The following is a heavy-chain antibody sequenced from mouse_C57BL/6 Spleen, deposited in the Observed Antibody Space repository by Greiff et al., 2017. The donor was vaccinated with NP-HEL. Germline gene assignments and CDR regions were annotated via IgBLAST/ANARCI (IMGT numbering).Heavy chain of an antibody. CDR3: ILIQVFAY. J-gene: IGHJ3*01. D-gene: IGHD1-1*01. CDR1: GFTFSNYW. V-gene: IGHV6-3*01. CDR2: IRLKSDNYAT. Sequence: EVKVDESGGGLVQPGGSMKLSCVASGFTFSNYWMNWVRQSPEKGLEWVAQIRLKSDNYATHYAESVEGRFTISRDDSKSSVYLQMNNLRAEDTGIYYCILIQVFAYWGQGTLVTVSA.